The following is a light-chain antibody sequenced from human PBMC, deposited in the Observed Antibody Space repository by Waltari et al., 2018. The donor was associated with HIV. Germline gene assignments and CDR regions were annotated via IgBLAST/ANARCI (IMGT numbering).Light chain of an antibody. CDR3: AAWDDALNEYV. V-gene: IGLV2-8*01. CDR1: SSDIGGYNY. J-gene: IGLJ1*01. CDR2: EVT. Sequence: QSALTQPPSASGSPGQSVTISCTGTSSDIGGYNYVSWYQQHPGKAPKLIIYEVTKRPSGLPNRFSGSKSGTSASLAISGLQSEDEADYYCAAWDDALNEYVFGTGTRVTVL.